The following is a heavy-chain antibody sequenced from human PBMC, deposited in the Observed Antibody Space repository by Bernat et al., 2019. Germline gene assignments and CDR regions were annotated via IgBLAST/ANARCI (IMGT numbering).Heavy chain of an antibody. CDR1: GFTFRNFG. Sequence: QVQLVGSGGGVVQPGRSLRLSCAASGFTFRNFGMHWVRQPPGKGLEWVAIIWDDGSNKYYADSVKGRFTISRDNSRNTVYLQMNSLRAEDTAVYYCARHIGSCSGGSCSDWYFDLWGRGTLVTVSS. D-gene: IGHD2-15*01. CDR2: IWDDGSNK. CDR3: ARHIGSCSGGSCSDWYFDL. J-gene: IGHJ2*01. V-gene: IGHV3-33*01.